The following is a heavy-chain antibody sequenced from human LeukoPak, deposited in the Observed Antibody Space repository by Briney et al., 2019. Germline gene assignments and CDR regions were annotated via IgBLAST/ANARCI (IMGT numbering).Heavy chain of an antibody. Sequence: GASVKVSCKASGYTFTGYYMHWVRQAPGQGLEWMGWINPNSGGTNYAQKFQGRVSMTRDTSISTIYMELSRLTSGDTAVYYCARQASGGWYYDYWGQGTLVTVSS. CDR3: ARQASGGWYYDY. CDR2: INPNSGGT. J-gene: IGHJ4*02. D-gene: IGHD6-19*01. CDR1: GYTFTGYY. V-gene: IGHV1-2*02.